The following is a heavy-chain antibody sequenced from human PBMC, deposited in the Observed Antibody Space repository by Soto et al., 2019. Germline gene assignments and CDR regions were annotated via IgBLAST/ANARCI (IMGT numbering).Heavy chain of an antibody. V-gene: IGHV3-23*01. CDR3: AKDPGVHYYDSGRSSY. J-gene: IGHJ4*02. CDR1: GFTFSNYA. D-gene: IGHD3-10*01. Sequence: EVQLLESGGGLVQPGGSLRLSCAASGFTFSNYAMSWVRQAPGKGLEWASAISGSGGSTYYADSVKGRFTISRDNSNNTLYLQMNSLRAEDTAVYYCAKDPGVHYYDSGRSSYWGQGTPVTVSS. CDR2: ISGSGGST.